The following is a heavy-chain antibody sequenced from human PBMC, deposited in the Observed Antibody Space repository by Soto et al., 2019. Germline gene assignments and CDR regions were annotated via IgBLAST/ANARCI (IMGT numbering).Heavy chain of an antibody. CDR1: GFTFSGYW. J-gene: IGHJ5*02. V-gene: IGHV3-7*03. D-gene: IGHD2-2*01. Sequence: EVLLVESGGGLVQPGGSLRLSCVASGFTFSGYWMSWVRQAPGKGLEWVANINRDGSEEHYVDSVKGRFTISRDNAKNSVYLQMASLRGDDSAVYYCARDPGPRSASIRGLGWFDPWGQGTLVTVSS. CDR2: INRDGSEE. CDR3: ARDPGPRSASIRGLGWFDP.